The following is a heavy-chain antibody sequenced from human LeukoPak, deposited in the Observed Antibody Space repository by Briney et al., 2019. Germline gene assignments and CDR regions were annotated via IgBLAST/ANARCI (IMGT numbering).Heavy chain of an antibody. Sequence: ASVKVSCKASGYTFTGYYFHWVRQAPGQGLEWMGWINPNTAGTNYAQRFLGGVTLTWDTSISTAYMELNRLTSDDTAVYYCATSAGDYRAGHYYYMGVWGKGTSVTVSS. V-gene: IGHV1-2*02. CDR3: ATSAGDYRAGHYYYMGV. CDR1: GYTFTGYY. J-gene: IGHJ6*03. CDR2: INPNTAGT. D-gene: IGHD4-11*01.